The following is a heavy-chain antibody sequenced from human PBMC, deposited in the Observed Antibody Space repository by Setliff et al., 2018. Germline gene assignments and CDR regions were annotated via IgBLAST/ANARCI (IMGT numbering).Heavy chain of an antibody. CDR3: ARGGTFRYFDY. V-gene: IGHV4-59*13. Sequence: PSETLSLTCTVSGGSFTPYYWGWIRQPPGKGLEWIGYVYYSGTAYYNPSLKSRVTVIVDTSKNQFSLRLSSVTAADTAVYYCARGGTFRYFDYWGQGTPVTVSS. D-gene: IGHD5-12*01. CDR1: GGSFTPYY. CDR2: VYYSGTA. J-gene: IGHJ4*02.